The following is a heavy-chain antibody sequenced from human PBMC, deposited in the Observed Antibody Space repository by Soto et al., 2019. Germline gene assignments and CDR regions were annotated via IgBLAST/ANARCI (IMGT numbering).Heavy chain of an antibody. D-gene: IGHD1-7*01. J-gene: IGHJ5*02. CDR1: GGSISTCY. CDR2: VYNIGTT. CDR3: ATDRQGTYWNCFDP. V-gene: IGHV4-59*01. Sequence: PSETLSLTCTVSGGSISTCYWSWVRQPPGKGLEWIGYVYNIGTTNYNPSLKSRVTIWESTSKNQVSLRLSSVNAADTAVYYCATDRQGTYWNCFDPWGQGALVTVSS.